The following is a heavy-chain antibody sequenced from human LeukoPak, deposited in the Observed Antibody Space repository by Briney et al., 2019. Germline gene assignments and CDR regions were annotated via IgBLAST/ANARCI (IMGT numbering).Heavy chain of an antibody. Sequence: SVKVSCKASGGAFNTYAFNWVRQAPGHGLEWMGRIIPFLFLAHYAQKFQGRVTISADKSAGTAYMELSSLRSEDTAVYYCTRGSEYSNRYGLDHWGQGTLVTVSS. CDR2: IIPFLFLA. J-gene: IGHJ4*02. V-gene: IGHV1-69*04. CDR1: GGAFNTYA. D-gene: IGHD4-11*01. CDR3: TRGSEYSNRYGLDH.